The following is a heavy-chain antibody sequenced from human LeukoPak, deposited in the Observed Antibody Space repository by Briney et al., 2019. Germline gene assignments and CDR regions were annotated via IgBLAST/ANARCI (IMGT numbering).Heavy chain of an antibody. Sequence: SGPTLLKPTPTLTLTCTFSGFSLNSRAVGVGWIRQPPGKALEWLALIYWNEDKRYSPSLKSRLTITKDPSKNQVVLTMTNMDPVDTATYYCAHTVAAATLNWFDPWGQGTPVTVSS. D-gene: IGHD2-15*01. CDR2: IYWNEDK. J-gene: IGHJ5*02. CDR1: GFSLNSRAVG. V-gene: IGHV2-5*01. CDR3: AHTVAAATLNWFDP.